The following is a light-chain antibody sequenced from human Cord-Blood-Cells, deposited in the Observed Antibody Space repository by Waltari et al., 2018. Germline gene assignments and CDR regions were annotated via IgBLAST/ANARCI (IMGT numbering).Light chain of an antibody. CDR2: DPS. CDR1: QSMSSW. J-gene: IGKJ1*01. V-gene: IGKV1-5*01. Sequence: DIQMTQSPSTLSASVGDRVTITSRSSQSMSSWLDWYQQKPGKAPKLLIYDPSSLESGVPSRFSGSGAGTEFTLTISSLQPDDFATYYCQQYNSYSTFGQGTKVEIK. CDR3: QQYNSYST.